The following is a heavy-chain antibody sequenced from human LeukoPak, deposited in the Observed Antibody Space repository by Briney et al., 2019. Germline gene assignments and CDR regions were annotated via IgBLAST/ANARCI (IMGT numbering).Heavy chain of an antibody. CDR3: ARGFWSGPSGWGVAFDL. D-gene: IGHD3-3*01. CDR1: GFTFSAHS. CDR2: ISSTGSV. J-gene: IGHJ3*01. V-gene: IGHV3-69-1*01. Sequence: PGGSLRLSCAGSGFTFSAHSMNWVRQAPGRPPEWFSYISSTGSVYYAPSVQGRFAISRDNARDSLFLQMSGLRGEDTAVYYCARGFWSGPSGWGVAFDLWGQGTMVTVSS.